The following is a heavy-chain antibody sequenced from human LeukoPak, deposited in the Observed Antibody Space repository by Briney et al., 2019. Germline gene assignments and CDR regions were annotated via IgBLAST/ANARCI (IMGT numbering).Heavy chain of an antibody. CDR3: ARAVGIVVVVVATLDY. V-gene: IGHV1-46*01. CDR2: INPSSGST. Sequence: ASVKVSCKASGYTFTNNYMHWVRQAPGQGLEWMGIINPSSGSTNYAQKFQGRVTMTRDTSTSTVYMELSSLRSEDTAVYYCARAVGIVVVVVATLDYWGQGTLVTVSS. J-gene: IGHJ4*02. D-gene: IGHD2-15*01. CDR1: GYTFTNNY.